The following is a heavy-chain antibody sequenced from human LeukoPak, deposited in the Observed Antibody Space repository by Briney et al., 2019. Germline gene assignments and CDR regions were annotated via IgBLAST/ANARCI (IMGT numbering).Heavy chain of an antibody. Sequence: SETLSLTCTVSGGSISSYYWSWIRQPPGKGLEWIGYIYYSGSTNYIPSLKSRVTISVDTSKNQFSLKLSSVTAADTAVYYCARVNYDILTGYYRFDYWGQGTLVTVSS. CDR1: GGSISSYY. D-gene: IGHD3-9*01. V-gene: IGHV4-59*01. CDR3: ARVNYDILTGYYRFDY. CDR2: IYYSGST. J-gene: IGHJ4*02.